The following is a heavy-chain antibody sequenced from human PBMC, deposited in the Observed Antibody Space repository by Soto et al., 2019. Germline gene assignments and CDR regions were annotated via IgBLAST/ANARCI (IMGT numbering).Heavy chain of an antibody. CDR1: GGSISSYY. V-gene: IGHV4-59*01. J-gene: IGHJ5*02. CDR3: ARGSAKVGSWLNWFDP. CDR2: IYYSGST. D-gene: IGHD6-13*01. Sequence: SETLSLTCTVSGGSISSYYWSWIRQPPGKGLEWIGYIYYSGSTNYNPSLKSRVTISVDTSKNQLSLKLSSVTAADTAVYYCARGSAKVGSWLNWFDPWGQGTLVTVSS.